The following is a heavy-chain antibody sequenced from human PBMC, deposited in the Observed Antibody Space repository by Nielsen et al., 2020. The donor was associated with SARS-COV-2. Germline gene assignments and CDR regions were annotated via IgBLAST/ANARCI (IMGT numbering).Heavy chain of an antibody. CDR3: ARASSGWYYFDY. D-gene: IGHD6-19*01. V-gene: IGHV3-33*01. Sequence: GGSLRLSCAASGFTFSSYGMHWVRQAPGKGLEWVAVIWYDGSNKYYADSVKGRFTISRDNSKNTLYLQMNSLRAEDTALYYCARASSGWYYFDYWGQGTLVTVSS. CDR1: GFTFSSYG. J-gene: IGHJ4*02. CDR2: IWYDGSNK.